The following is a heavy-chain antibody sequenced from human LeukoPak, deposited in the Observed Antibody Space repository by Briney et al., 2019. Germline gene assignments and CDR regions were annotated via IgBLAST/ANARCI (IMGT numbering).Heavy chain of an antibody. V-gene: IGHV1-69*06. CDR3: ARVLKKYCSGDDCYRPRGYYYYMEV. J-gene: IGHJ6*03. CDR2: IIPIFGTA. CDR1: GGTFSSYA. D-gene: IGHD2-15*01. Sequence: SVKVSCKASGGTFSSYAISWVRQAPGQGLEWMGGIIPIFGTANYAQKFQGRVTITADKSTSTAYMELSNLRSEDTAMYYCARVLKKYCSGDDCYRPRGYYYYMEVWGQGTTVTVSS.